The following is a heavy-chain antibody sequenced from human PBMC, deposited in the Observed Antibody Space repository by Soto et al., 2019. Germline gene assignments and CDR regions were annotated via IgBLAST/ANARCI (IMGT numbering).Heavy chain of an antibody. J-gene: IGHJ6*02. Sequence: GASVKVSCKASGYTFTSYYMHWVRQAPGQGLEWMGIINPSGGSTSYAQKFQGRVTMTRDTSTSTVYMELSSLRSEDTAVYYCARSDYFGVVIEYGMDVWGQGTTVTVSS. V-gene: IGHV1-46*01. CDR2: INPSGGST. CDR3: ARSDYFGVVIEYGMDV. D-gene: IGHD3-3*01. CDR1: GYTFTSYY.